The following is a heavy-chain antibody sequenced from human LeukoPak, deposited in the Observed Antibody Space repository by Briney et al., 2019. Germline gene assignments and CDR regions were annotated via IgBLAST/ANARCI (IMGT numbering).Heavy chain of an antibody. D-gene: IGHD2-2*01. CDR1: GGTFSSYA. J-gene: IGHJ4*02. Sequence: ASVKVSCKASGGTFSSYAISWVRQAPGQGLEWMGWISAYNGNTNYAQKLQGRVTMTTDTSTSTAYMELRSLRSDDTAVYYCARTSSTSCLDYWGQGTLVTVSS. CDR3: ARTSSTSCLDY. CDR2: ISAYNGNT. V-gene: IGHV1-18*01.